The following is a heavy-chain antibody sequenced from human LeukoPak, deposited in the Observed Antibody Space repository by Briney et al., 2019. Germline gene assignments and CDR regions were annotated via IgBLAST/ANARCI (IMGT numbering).Heavy chain of an antibody. CDR1: GFTFSSYN. V-gene: IGHV3-48*02. D-gene: IGHD3-10*01. Sequence: GGSLRLSCAASGFTFSSYNRNWVRQAPGKGLEWVSYISRSSSSIYYADSVKGRFTISRDNAKNSVYLQMNSLSDEDTAGYRCARDYGDHGEYFDCWGQGTLVTVSS. CDR2: ISRSSSSI. J-gene: IGHJ4*02. CDR3: ARDYGDHGEYFDC.